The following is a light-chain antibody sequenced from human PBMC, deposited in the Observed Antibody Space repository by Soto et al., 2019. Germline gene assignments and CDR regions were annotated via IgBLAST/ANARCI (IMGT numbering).Light chain of an antibody. CDR2: EVS. V-gene: IGLV2-14*01. CDR3: SSYTSSSTYV. Sequence: QCVLTQPASVSGSPGQSITISCTGTSSDVGGYNYVSWYQQHPGKAPKLMIYEVSNRPSGVSNRFSGSKSGNTASLTISGLQAEDEDYYYCSSYTSSSTYVFGTGTKVTVL. J-gene: IGLJ1*01. CDR1: SSDVGGYNY.